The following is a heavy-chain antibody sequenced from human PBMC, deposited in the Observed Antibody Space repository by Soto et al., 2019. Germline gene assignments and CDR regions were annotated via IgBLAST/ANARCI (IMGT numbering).Heavy chain of an antibody. J-gene: IGHJ4*02. CDR2: ISYDGSNK. V-gene: IGHV3-30-3*01. CDR1: GFTFSSYA. D-gene: IGHD1-26*01. Sequence: GGSLRLSCAASGFTFSSYAMHWVRQAPGKGLEWVAVISYDGSNKYYADSVKGRFTISRDNSKNTLYLQMNSLRAEDTAVYYCARGSGSDLPLDYWGQGTLVTVSS. CDR3: ARGSGSDLPLDY.